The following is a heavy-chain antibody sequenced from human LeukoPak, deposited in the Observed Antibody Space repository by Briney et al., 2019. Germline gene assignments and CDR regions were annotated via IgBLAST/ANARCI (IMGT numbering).Heavy chain of an antibody. Sequence: GESLKISCKASGYKFSNYWIAWVRQMPGKGLEWMGTIYPDDSDARYSPSFQGQVTLSVDKSATTAYLQWSSLKASDTAIYYCARRPTTNFDFWGQGTLVTVSS. CDR3: ARRPTTNFDF. J-gene: IGHJ4*02. CDR1: GYKFSNYW. D-gene: IGHD1-26*01. CDR2: IYPDDSDA. V-gene: IGHV5-51*01.